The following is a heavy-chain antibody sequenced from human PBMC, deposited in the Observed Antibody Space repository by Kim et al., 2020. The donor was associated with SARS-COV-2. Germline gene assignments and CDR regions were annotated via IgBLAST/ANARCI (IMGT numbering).Heavy chain of an antibody. CDR3: ARYGRGSYYFDS. CDR2: K. J-gene: IGHJ4*02. Sequence: KYYVDSMRGRFTISRDNNKNLLYLQRNGLSAADTALYYCARYGRGSYYFDSWGQGVLVIVSS. D-gene: IGHD1-26*01. V-gene: IGHV3-7*03.